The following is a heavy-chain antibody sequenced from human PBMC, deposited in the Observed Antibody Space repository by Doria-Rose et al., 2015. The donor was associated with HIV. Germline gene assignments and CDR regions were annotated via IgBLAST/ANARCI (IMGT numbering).Heavy chain of an antibody. Sequence: CETSGYSFTSYYMHWVRQAPGQGLEWMGAINPSAGSTSSAQKFQGRVTMTWDTSTSTVYMELSSLRSEDTAVYCCAEGGWSSTWYYFDYWGQGTLVTVSS. CDR1: GYSFTSYY. CDR3: AEGGWSSTWYYFDY. CDR2: INPSAGST. D-gene: IGHD6-13*01. V-gene: IGHV1-46*01. J-gene: IGHJ4*02.